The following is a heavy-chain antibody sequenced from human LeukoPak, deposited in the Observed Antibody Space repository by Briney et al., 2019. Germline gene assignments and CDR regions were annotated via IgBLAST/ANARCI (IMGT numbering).Heavy chain of an antibody. V-gene: IGHV3-66*01. J-gene: IGHJ4*02. CDR3: AMEGNYYDSSGYYTRYFDY. CDR1: GFTVGSNY. Sequence: PGGSLRLSCAASGFTVGSNYMSWVRQAPGKGLEWVSVIYSGGSTYYADSVKGRFTISRDNSKNTLYLQMNSLRAEDTAVYYCAMEGNYYDSSGYYTRYFDYWGQGTLVTVSS. D-gene: IGHD3-22*01. CDR2: IYSGGST.